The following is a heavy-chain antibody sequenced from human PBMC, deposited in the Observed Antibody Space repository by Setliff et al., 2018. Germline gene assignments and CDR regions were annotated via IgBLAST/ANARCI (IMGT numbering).Heavy chain of an antibody. V-gene: IGHV2-5*01. CDR1: GFSLSTSGVG. Sequence: SGPTLVNPTPPLTLTCTFSGFSLSTSGVGVGWIRQPPGKALEWLALIYWNDDKRYSPSLKSRLTITKDTSKNQVFLTMTNMDPVDTAVYYCARAGGSGWYFDAFDIWGQGTMVT. D-gene: IGHD6-19*01. CDR2: IYWNDDK. CDR3: ARAGGSGWYFDAFDI. J-gene: IGHJ3*02.